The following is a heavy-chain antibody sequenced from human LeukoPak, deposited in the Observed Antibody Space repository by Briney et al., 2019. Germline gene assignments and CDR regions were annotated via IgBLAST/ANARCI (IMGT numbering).Heavy chain of an antibody. J-gene: IGHJ4*02. D-gene: IGHD3-22*01. CDR2: INHSGST. CDR1: GGSFSGYY. Sequence: SETLSLTCAVYGGSFSGYYWSWIRQPPGKGLEWIGEINHSGSTNYNPSLKSRVTISVDTSKNQFFLKLSSVTAADTAVYYCARGGHYDSSGYTAGGAYWGQGTLVTVSS. CDR3: ARGGHYDSSGYTAGGAY. V-gene: IGHV4-34*01.